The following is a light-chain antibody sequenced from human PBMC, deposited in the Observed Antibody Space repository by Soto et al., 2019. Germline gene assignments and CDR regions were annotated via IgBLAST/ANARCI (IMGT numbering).Light chain of an antibody. CDR1: SSDVGSYNL. V-gene: IGLV2-23*03. Sequence: QSVLAQPASVSGSPGQSITISCTRTSSDVGSYNLVSWYQQHPGKAPKLMIYEGSKRPSGVSNRFSGSKSGNTASLTISGLQAEDEADYYCCSYAGSSTFFYVFGTGTKVTVL. J-gene: IGLJ1*01. CDR2: EGS. CDR3: CSYAGSSTFFYV.